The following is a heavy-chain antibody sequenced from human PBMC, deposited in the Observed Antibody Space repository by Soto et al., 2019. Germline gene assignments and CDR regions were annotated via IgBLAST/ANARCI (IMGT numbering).Heavy chain of an antibody. D-gene: IGHD6-19*01. CDR2: ISSSGSTI. J-gene: IGHJ4*02. Sequence: EVQLVESGGGLVQPGGSLRLSCAASGFTFSSYEMNWVRQAPGKGLEWVSYISSSGSTIYYADSVKGRFTIPRDNAKNSLFLQMKSLRAEGTAVDYCARVSRSSGWYGGYCFDYWGPGTLVTVSS. CDR3: ARVSRSSGWYGGYCFDY. CDR1: GFTFSSYE. V-gene: IGHV3-48*03.